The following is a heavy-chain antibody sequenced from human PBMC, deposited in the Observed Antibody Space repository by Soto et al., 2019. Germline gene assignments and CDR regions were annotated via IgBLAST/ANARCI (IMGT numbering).Heavy chain of an antibody. J-gene: IGHJ6*02. CDR3: ARVDSSSWYDYYYYRMDV. Sequence: PGGSLRLSCAASGFTFSSYAMHWVRQAPGKXLEWVAVISYDGSNKYYADSVKGRFTISRDNSKNTLYLQMNSLRAEDTAVYYCARVDSSSWYDYYYYRMDVWGQGTTVTVSS. V-gene: IGHV3-30-3*01. CDR2: ISYDGSNK. D-gene: IGHD6-13*01. CDR1: GFTFSSYA.